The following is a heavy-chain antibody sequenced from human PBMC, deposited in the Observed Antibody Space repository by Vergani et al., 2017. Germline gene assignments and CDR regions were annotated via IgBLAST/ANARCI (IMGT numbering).Heavy chain of an antibody. V-gene: IGHV3-11*05. CDR2: ISSSSSYT. Sequence: QVQLVESGGGLVKPGGSLRLSCAASGFTFSDYYMSWIRQAPGKGLEWVSYISSSSSYTNYADAVKGRFTISRYNAKNSLYLQMNSLRAEDTAVYYCARAPSSSLYFDYWGQGTLVTVSS. CDR1: GFTFSDYY. J-gene: IGHJ4*02. CDR3: ARAPSSSLYFDY. D-gene: IGHD6-13*01.